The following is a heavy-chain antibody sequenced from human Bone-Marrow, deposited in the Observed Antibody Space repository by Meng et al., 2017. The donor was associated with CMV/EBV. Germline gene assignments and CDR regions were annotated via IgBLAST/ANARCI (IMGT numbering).Heavy chain of an antibody. CDR3: ARLNSGYSYEFDY. J-gene: IGHJ4*02. D-gene: IGHD5-18*01. CDR1: GFTFSSYW. CDR2: IKQDGSEK. Sequence: GGSLKISCAASGFTFSSYWMSWVRQAPGKGLEWVANIKQDGSEKCYVDSVKGRFTISRDDAKNSLYLQMNSLRAEDTAVYYCARLNSGYSYEFDYWGQGTLVTVSS. V-gene: IGHV3-7*01.